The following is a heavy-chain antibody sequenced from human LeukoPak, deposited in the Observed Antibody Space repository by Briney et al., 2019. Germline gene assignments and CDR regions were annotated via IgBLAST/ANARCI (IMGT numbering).Heavy chain of an antibody. CDR1: GCTFTGYY. J-gene: IGHJ4*02. Sequence: GASVKVSCKASGCTFTGYYMHWVRQAPGQGLEWMGWINPNSGGTNYAQKFQGRVTMTRDTSISTAYMELSRLRSDDTAVYYCARENIAAAGTRGDYWGQGTLVTVSS. CDR3: ARENIAAAGTRGDY. CDR2: INPNSGGT. D-gene: IGHD6-13*01. V-gene: IGHV1-2*02.